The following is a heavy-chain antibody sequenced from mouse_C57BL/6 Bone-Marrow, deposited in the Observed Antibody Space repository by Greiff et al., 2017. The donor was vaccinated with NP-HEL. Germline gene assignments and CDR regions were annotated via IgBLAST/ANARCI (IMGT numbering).Heavy chain of an antibody. CDR2: IAPENGVT. V-gene: IGHV14-4*01. CDR3: TMDYGSSYYFDY. J-gene: IGHJ2*01. CDR1: GFNIKDDY. Sequence: EVKLVESGAELVRPGASVKLSCTASGFNIKDDYMHWVKQRPEQGLEWIGWIAPENGVTVYASKFQGKATITADTSSNTAYLQLSSLTSEDTAVYYCTMDYGSSYYFDYWGQGTTLTVSS. D-gene: IGHD1-1*01.